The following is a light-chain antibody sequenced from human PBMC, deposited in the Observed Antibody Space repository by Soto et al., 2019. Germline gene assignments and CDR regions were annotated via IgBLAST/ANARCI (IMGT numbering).Light chain of an antibody. CDR1: QSVSSN. Sequence: EIVMTQSPATLSVSPGERATLSCRASQSVSSNLAWYQQKPGQAPRLLMYDASTRATGIPARFSGSGSGTDFRLTISRLQPEDFGFYYWHQYNNRWAFGQGTKIEIQ. V-gene: IGKV3-15*01. CDR3: HQYNNRWA. J-gene: IGKJ1*01. CDR2: DAS.